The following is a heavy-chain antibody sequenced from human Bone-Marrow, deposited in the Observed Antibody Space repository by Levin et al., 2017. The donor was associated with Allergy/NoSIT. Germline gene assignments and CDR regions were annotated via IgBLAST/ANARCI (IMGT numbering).Heavy chain of an antibody. CDR3: ATDYYYDSSGYYYNPHY. V-gene: IGHV3-23*01. Sequence: LSLTCAASGFTFSSYAMSWVRQAPGKGLEWVSAISGSGGSTYYADSVKGRFTISRDNSKNTLYLQMNSLRAEDTAVYYCATDYYYDSSGYYYNPHYWGQGTLVTVSS. J-gene: IGHJ4*02. D-gene: IGHD3-22*01. CDR2: ISGSGGST. CDR1: GFTFSSYA.